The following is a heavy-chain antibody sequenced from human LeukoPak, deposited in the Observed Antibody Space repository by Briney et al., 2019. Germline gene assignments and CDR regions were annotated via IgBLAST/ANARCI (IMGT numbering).Heavy chain of an antibody. CDR2: INQDGSEQ. J-gene: IGHJ4*02. CDR3: SRSLDY. V-gene: IGHV3-7*01. CDR1: GFPFSDYW. Sequence: GGSLRLSYAASGFPFSDYWMDWVRQAPGKGMEWVANINQDGSEQFYVDSVKGRFTISRDNAKNSLYLQMNSLRAEDTAVYYCSRSLDYWGQGALVSVSS.